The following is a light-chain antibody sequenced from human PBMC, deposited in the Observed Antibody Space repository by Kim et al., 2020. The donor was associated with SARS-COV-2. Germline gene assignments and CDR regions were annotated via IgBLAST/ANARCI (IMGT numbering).Light chain of an antibody. CDR1: QSLLHHTGYNF. Sequence: PASISCMSSQSLLHHTGYNFLDWYLQKPGQSPQLLIYLGSKRASGVPDRFSGSGSGTDFTLKISRVEAEDVGMYYCKQALLNPLAFGGGTKVDIK. J-gene: IGKJ4*01. CDR2: LGS. V-gene: IGKV2-28*01. CDR3: KQALLNPLA.